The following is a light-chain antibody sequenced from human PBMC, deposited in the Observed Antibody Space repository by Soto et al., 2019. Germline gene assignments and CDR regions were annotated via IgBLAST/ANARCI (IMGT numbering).Light chain of an antibody. J-gene: IGLJ2*01. Sequence: QSALTQPASVSGSPGQSITISCSGTSTDIGAYKYVSWYQHHPGKAPKLIIYDVTNRPSGVSDRFSGSKSGNTASLTISWLQAEDEALYYCSSHASIIPAVFGGGTKVTVL. CDR1: STDIGAYKY. CDR3: SSHASIIPAV. V-gene: IGLV2-14*03. CDR2: DVT.